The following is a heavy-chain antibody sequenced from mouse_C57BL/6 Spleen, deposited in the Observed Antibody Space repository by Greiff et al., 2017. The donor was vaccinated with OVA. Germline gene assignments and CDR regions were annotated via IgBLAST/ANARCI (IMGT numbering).Heavy chain of an antibody. CDR1: GYTFTSYW. V-gene: IGHV1-69*01. Sequence: QVQLQQPGAELVMPGASVKLSCKASGYTFTSYWMHWVKQRPGQGLEWIGEIDPSDSYTNYNQKFKGKSTLTVDKSSSTAYMQLSSLTSEDSAVYYCARTYFGSSYPVDYWGQGTSVTVAS. D-gene: IGHD1-1*01. CDR3: ARTYFGSSYPVDY. J-gene: IGHJ4*01. CDR2: IDPSDSYT.